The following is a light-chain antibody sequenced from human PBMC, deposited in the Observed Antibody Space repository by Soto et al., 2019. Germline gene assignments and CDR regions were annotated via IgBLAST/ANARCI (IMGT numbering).Light chain of an antibody. V-gene: IGLV1-44*01. CDR1: SSNIEGNT. CDR2: SND. CDR3: AVWDDSLDGVV. J-gene: IGLJ2*01. Sequence: QSALTQPPSLSGTPGQSVTISCSGSSSNIEGNTVHWYQHLPGTAPKLLMYSNDQRWSGVPDRFSGSKSGTSASLAISGLQSEDEADYYCAVWDDSLDGVVFGGGTKLTVL.